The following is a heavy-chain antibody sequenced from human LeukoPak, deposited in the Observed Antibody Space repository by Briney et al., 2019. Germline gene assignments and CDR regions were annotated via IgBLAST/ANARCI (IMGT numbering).Heavy chain of an antibody. CDR3: ARGGNYDILTGTPMDV. D-gene: IGHD3-9*01. CDR1: GFTFSSYS. CDR2: ISSSSSYI. J-gene: IGHJ6*03. Sequence: GGSLRLSCAASGFTFSSYSMNWVRQAPGKGLEWVSSISSSSSYIYYADSVKGRFTISRDNAKNSLYLQMNSLRAEDTAVYYCARGGNYDILTGTPMDVWGKGTTVTISS. V-gene: IGHV3-21*01.